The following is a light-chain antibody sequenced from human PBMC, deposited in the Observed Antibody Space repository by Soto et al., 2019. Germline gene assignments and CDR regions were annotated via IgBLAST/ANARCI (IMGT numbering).Light chain of an antibody. Sequence: EIVMTQSPATLSVSPGERATLSCRASRSVSSKLAWYQQKPGKAPRLLIYGASTRATGIPARFSGSGSGTEFTLTISTLQSEDFALYYCQQYNNWGTFGQGTKVEIK. V-gene: IGKV3-15*01. J-gene: IGKJ1*01. CDR1: RSVSSK. CDR2: GAS. CDR3: QQYNNWGT.